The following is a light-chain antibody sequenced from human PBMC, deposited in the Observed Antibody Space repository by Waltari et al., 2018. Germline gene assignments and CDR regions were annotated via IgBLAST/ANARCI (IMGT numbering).Light chain of an antibody. CDR3: MQGTYGLT. Sequence: DVVMTKSPLSLPFTLGLPTSISCMSSQSLVHSDGNTYMKWFHHRPGQSPRSLMYKVFTRESGVPDRLSGSGSGTNFTLKISRVEAEDVGVYFCMQGTYGLTFGGGTKVEIK. V-gene: IGKV2-30*02. J-gene: IGKJ4*01. CDR1: QSLVHSDGNTY. CDR2: KVF.